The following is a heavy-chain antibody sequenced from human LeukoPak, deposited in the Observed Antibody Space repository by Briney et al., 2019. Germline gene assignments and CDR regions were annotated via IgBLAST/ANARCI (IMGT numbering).Heavy chain of an antibody. V-gene: IGHV3-66*01. CDR3: ARASRWVSFDI. CDR1: GFTVSSNY. J-gene: IGHJ3*02. CDR2: IYGGGST. D-gene: IGHD5-24*01. Sequence: GGSLRLSCAASGFTVSSNYMTWVRQAPGEGLEWVSIIYGGGSTYYADSVKGRFTISRDNSKNTLYLQMNSLRAEDTAVYYCARASRWVSFDIWGQGTMVTVSS.